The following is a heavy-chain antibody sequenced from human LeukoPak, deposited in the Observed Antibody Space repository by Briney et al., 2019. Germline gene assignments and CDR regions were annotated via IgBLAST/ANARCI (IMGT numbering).Heavy chain of an antibody. Sequence: GESLRLSCAASGFTFSSYGMHWVRQAPGKGLEWVAVIWYDGSNKYYADSVKGRFTISRDNSKNTLYLQMNSLRAEDTAVYYCARVLTGYYFDYWGQGTLVTVSS. V-gene: IGHV3-33*01. CDR2: IWYDGSNK. D-gene: IGHD3-9*01. CDR3: ARVLTGYYFDY. CDR1: GFTFSSYG. J-gene: IGHJ4*02.